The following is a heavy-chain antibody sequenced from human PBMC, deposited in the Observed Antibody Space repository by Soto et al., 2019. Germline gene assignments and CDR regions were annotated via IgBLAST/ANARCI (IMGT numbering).Heavy chain of an antibody. CDR1: GYTFTIYH. V-gene: IGHV1-46*01. CDR2: INPSGGST. CDR3: AREGGMDV. J-gene: IGHJ6*02. Sequence: ASAKVSCQGSGYTFTIYHAHWLRQAPGPGLEWMGIINPSGGSTSYAQKFQGRVTMTRDTSTSTVYMELSSLRSEDTAVYYCAREGGMDVWGQGTTVTVSS.